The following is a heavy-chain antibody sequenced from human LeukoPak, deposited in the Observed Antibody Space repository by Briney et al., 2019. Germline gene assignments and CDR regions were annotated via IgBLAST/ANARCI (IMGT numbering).Heavy chain of an antibody. CDR1: GFTFSGSA. CDR2: IRSKANSYAT. Sequence: AGGSLRLSCAASGFTFSGSAIHWVRQASGKGLEWVGRIRSKANSYATEYAASVRGRFTISRDDSKNTAYLQMSSLKTEDTAVYYCTRHSRIVGATGGFDPWGQGTLVTVSS. J-gene: IGHJ5*02. D-gene: IGHD1-26*01. V-gene: IGHV3-73*01. CDR3: TRHSRIVGATGGFDP.